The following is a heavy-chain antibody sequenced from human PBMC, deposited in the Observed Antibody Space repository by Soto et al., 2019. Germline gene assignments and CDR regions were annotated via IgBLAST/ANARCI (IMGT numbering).Heavy chain of an antibody. CDR1: GGSFSGYY. J-gene: IGHJ3*02. D-gene: IGHD6-13*01. CDR2: INHSGST. Sequence: PSETLSLTCAVYGGSFSGYYWSWIRQPPGKGLEWIGEINHSGSTNYNPSLKSRVTISVDTSKNQFSLKLSSVTAADTAVYYCARGGEAAAGYAFDIWGQGTMVTVSS. V-gene: IGHV4-34*01. CDR3: ARGGEAAAGYAFDI.